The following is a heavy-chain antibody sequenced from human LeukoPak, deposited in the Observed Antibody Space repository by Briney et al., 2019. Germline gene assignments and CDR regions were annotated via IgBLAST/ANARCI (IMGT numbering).Heavy chain of an antibody. J-gene: IGHJ3*02. CDR2: INHSGST. CDR3: ARSTHIYGGGDAFDI. D-gene: IGHD2-21*01. Sequence: SETLSLTCAVYGGSFSGYYWSWIRQPPGKGLEWIGEINHSGSTNYNPSLKSRVTISVDTSKNQFSLKLSSVTAADTAVYYCARSTHIYGGGDAFDIWGQGTMVTVSS. CDR1: GGSFSGYY. V-gene: IGHV4-34*01.